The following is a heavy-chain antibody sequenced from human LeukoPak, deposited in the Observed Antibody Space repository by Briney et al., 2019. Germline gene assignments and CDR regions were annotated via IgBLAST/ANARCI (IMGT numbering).Heavy chain of an antibody. Sequence: GASVTVSCKVSGYTLTELSMHWVRQAPGKGLEWMGGFDPEDGETIYAQKFQGRVTMTEDTSTDTAYMELSSLRSEDTAVYYCATGGGPYCGGDCYAAMYFQHWGQGTLVTVSS. CDR3: ATGGGPYCGGDCYAAMYFQH. CDR2: FDPEDGET. J-gene: IGHJ1*01. CDR1: GYTLTELS. V-gene: IGHV1-24*01. D-gene: IGHD2-21*02.